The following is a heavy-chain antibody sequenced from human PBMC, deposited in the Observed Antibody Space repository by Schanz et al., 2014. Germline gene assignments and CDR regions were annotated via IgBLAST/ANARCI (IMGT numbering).Heavy chain of an antibody. J-gene: IGHJ4*02. D-gene: IGHD3-10*01. CDR1: GGTFRSYT. Sequence: QAQLVQSGAEVKKPGSSVKVSCKASGGTFRSYTVSWVRQAPGQGLEWMGRITPTLGKVDYAQKFQGRVTITADMYKCQAYMELISQTSEDTAVNYCARDPQYYYGSGRGYWGQGTLVTVST. V-gene: IGHV1-69*08. CDR2: ITPTLGKV. CDR3: ARDPQYYYGSGRGY.